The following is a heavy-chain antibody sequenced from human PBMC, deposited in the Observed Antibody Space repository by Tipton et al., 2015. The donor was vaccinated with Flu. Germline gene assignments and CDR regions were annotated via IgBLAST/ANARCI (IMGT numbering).Heavy chain of an antibody. CDR3: ATIPWGSGDWYLDL. J-gene: IGHJ2*01. Sequence: TLSLTCSVSGASISRYYWGWFRQPPGKGPEWIGYLTNGGGTNFHPSLKSRATISVDTSKNQFSLSLTSVTDADTAVYFCATIPWGSGDWYLDLWGRGTLVTVSS. CDR1: GASISRYY. V-gene: IGHV4-59*01. D-gene: IGHD2-2*02. CDR2: LTNGGGT.